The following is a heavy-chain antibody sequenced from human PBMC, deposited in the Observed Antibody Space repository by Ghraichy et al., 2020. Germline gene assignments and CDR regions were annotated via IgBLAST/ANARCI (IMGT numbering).Heavy chain of an antibody. D-gene: IGHD6-13*01. J-gene: IGHJ4*02. CDR3: AKQTDSSSWKSFDY. CDR1: GFTFSSYA. Sequence: GGSLRLSCAASGFTFSSYAMSWVRQAPGKGLEWVSTIRGSGGSTYYADSVKGRFTTSRDTSKNTLYLQMNSLRAEDTAVYYCAKQTDSSSWKSFDYWGQGTLVTVSS. V-gene: IGHV3-23*01. CDR2: IRGSGGST.